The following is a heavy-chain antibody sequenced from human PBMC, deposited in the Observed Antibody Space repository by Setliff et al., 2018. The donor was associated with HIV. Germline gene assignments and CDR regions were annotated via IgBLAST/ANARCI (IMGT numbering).Heavy chain of an antibody. D-gene: IGHD1-26*01. CDR3: ARDFRIGWAVQDYWYFDL. CDR2: IYHGGST. Sequence: SETLSLTCAVSGGSISSSNWWSWVRQPPEKGLEWIGEIYHGGSTNYNPSLKSRVTISVDTSKNQFSLKLSSVTAADTAVYYCARDFRIGWAVQDYWYFDLWGRVTLVTVSS. CDR1: GGSISSSNW. J-gene: IGHJ2*01. V-gene: IGHV4-4*02.